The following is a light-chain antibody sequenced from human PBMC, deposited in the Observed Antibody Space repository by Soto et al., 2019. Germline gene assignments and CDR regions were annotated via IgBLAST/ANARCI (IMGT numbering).Light chain of an antibody. Sequence: QSALTQPASVSGSPGQSITISCTGTSNDVGGYNHVSWYQQYPGKVPKLLIYNVSNRPSGVSDRFSGSKSGNTASLTISGLQAEDESDYFCTSSPSGRLYVFGTGTKLTVL. CDR1: SNDVGGYNH. V-gene: IGLV2-14*01. J-gene: IGLJ1*01. CDR2: NVS. CDR3: TSSPSGRLYV.